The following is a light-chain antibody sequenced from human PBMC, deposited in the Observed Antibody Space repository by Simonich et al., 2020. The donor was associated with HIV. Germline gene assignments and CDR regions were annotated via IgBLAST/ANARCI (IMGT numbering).Light chain of an antibody. V-gene: IGKV3-15*01. Sequence: EIVLTQSPGTLSLSPGERAPLSCRPIQSVSSSDLTWYQQKPGQAPRLLIYGASSRATGVPARFSGSGFGTEFSLTISSMQSEDFAVYYCQQYNNWPSPVTFGPGTKVDIK. CDR1: QSVSSSD. J-gene: IGKJ3*01. CDR2: GAS. CDR3: QQYNNWPSPVT.